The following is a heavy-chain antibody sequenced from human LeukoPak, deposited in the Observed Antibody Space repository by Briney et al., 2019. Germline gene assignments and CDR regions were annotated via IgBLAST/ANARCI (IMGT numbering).Heavy chain of an antibody. CDR3: ARRLQLWTDKYYFDY. D-gene: IGHD5-18*01. Sequence: SETLSLTCAVSGGSISSSNWWSWVRQPPGKGLEWIGEIYHSGSTNYNPSLKSRVTISVDKSKNQFPLKLSSVTAADTAVYYCARRLQLWTDKYYFDYWGQGTLVTVSS. CDR1: GGSISSSNW. CDR2: IYHSGST. V-gene: IGHV4-4*02. J-gene: IGHJ4*02.